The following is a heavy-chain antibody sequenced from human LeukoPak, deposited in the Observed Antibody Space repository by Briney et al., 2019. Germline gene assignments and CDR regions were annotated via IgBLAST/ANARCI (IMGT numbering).Heavy chain of an antibody. D-gene: IGHD2-15*01. CDR1: GGSISSGGYY. Sequence: SETLSLTCTVSGGSISSGGYYWSWIRQHPGKGLEWIGYIYYSGSTYYNPSLKSRVTISVDTSKNQFSLKLSSVTAADTAVYYCARGGLAAATLWFDPWGQGTLVTVSS. J-gene: IGHJ5*02. V-gene: IGHV4-31*03. CDR3: ARGGLAAATLWFDP. CDR2: IYYSGST.